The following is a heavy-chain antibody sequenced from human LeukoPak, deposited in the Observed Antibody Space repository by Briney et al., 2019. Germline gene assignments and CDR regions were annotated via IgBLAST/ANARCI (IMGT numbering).Heavy chain of an antibody. CDR3: ARVGYSYSINDWSRTGLGAYPSKYYYYRDV. D-gene: IGHD5-18*01. CDR1: GGSFSDYY. V-gene: IGHV4-34*01. CDR2: INPSGGT. Sequence: PSETLSLTCAVYGGSFSDYYWRWIRQPPGKGLEWIGEINPSGGTNHNSSLMSRVSMSVDTSKNQISLRVSSVTAADTAVYYCARVGYSYSINDWSRTGLGAYPSKYYYYRDVWGKGTTVTVSS. J-gene: IGHJ6*03.